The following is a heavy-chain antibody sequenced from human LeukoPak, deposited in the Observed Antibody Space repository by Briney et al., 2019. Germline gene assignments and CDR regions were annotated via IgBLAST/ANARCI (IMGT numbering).Heavy chain of an antibody. CDR1: GYSISSGYY. CDR3: ARDGSSSSRFSWDY. D-gene: IGHD6-6*01. CDR2: IYHSGST. J-gene: IGHJ4*02. Sequence: SETLSLTCTVSGYSISSGYYWGWIRQPPGKGLEWIGSIYHSGSTYYNPSLKSRVTISVDTSKNQFSLKLSSVTAADTAVYYCARDGSSSSRFSWDYWGQGTLVTVSS. V-gene: IGHV4-38-2*02.